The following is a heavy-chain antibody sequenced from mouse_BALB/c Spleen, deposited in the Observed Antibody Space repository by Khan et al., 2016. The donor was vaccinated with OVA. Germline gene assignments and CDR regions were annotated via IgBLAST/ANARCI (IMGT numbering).Heavy chain of an antibody. CDR2: INPSNGYT. V-gene: IGHV1-4*01. Sequence: QVQLKQSGAELARPGASVKLSCKASGYTFTSYTIHWIKLRPGQGLVWIGYINPSNGYTNYNQKLKDKATLTADKSSNTAYMQLSSLTSDDSAVYTCESDGAYYRNDGWFAYWGQGTLVTVSA. J-gene: IGHJ3*01. D-gene: IGHD2-14*01. CDR3: ESDGAYYRNDGWFAY. CDR1: GYTFTSYT.